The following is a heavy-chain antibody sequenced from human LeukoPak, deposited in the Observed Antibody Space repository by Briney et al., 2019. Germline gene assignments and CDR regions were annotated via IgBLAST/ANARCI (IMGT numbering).Heavy chain of an antibody. D-gene: IGHD6-13*01. V-gene: IGHV3-13*01. CDR3: ARVWSSSSLDY. Sequence: GGSLRLSCAASGFTFSSYDMHWVRQPTGKGLEWVSAIGTAGDTYYSHSVKGRFTISRDNSKNTLYPQMNSLRAEDTAVYYCARVWSSSSLDYWGQGTLVTVSS. J-gene: IGHJ4*02. CDR1: GFTFSSYD. CDR2: IGTAGDT.